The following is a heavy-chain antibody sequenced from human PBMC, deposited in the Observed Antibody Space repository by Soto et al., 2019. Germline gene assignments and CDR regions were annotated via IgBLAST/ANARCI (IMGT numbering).Heavy chain of an antibody. J-gene: IGHJ4*02. CDR2: IRRYTSVT. CDR3: ARVADSGYYTVEY. V-gene: IGHV3-48*01. Sequence: EVQLVESGGILVQPGGSLRLSCAASGVTLSISSMNWVRQAPGKGLERVSYIRRYTSVTSYADSVKGRFTISRDNAKNSLYLQMNSLRVEDTAVYYCARVADSGYYTVEYWGQGTLVTVSS. CDR1: GVTLSISS. D-gene: IGHD3-22*01.